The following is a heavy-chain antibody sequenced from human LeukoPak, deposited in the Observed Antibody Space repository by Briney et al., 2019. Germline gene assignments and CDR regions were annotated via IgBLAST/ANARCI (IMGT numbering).Heavy chain of an antibody. CDR2: IYSGGST. D-gene: IGHD3-16*01. CDR1: GFTVSTNY. Sequence: GGSLRLSCAASGFTVSTNYMSWVRQAPGKGLEWVSVIYSGGSTYYTDSVKGRFTISRDISKNTVYLQMNSLRAEDTAVYYCAREGGTPYFDYWGQGTLVTVSS. V-gene: IGHV3-53*01. J-gene: IGHJ4*02. CDR3: AREGGTPYFDY.